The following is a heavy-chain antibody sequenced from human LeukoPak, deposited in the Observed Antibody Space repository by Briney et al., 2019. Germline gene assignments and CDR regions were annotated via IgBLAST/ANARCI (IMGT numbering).Heavy chain of an antibody. J-gene: IGHJ3*02. D-gene: IGHD3-22*01. CDR1: GGSISSYY. Sequence: SSETLSLTCTVSGGSISSYYWSWIRQPAGKGLEWIGRMFIRASPNYNPSLESRVTLSVDTSKNQFSLKLSSVTAADTGVYYCARDGGYPVVGAFDIWGQGTMVTVSS. CDR3: ARDGGYPVVGAFDI. V-gene: IGHV4-4*07. CDR2: MFIRASP.